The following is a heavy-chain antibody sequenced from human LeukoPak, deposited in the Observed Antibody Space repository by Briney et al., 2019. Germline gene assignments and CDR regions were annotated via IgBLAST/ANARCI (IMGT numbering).Heavy chain of an antibody. V-gene: IGHV4-39*07. CDR3: ARDPPAPYYYDSSGYVTDY. CDR1: NGSINSNSNY. CDR2: IYYTGKT. Sequence: SETLSLTCTLSNGSINSNSNYWGWVRQPPGKGLEWIGSIYYTGKTYYSASLKSRISISLETSKNQFSLMLNSVTAADTAVYYCARDPPAPYYYDSSGYVTDYWGQGTLVTVSS. D-gene: IGHD3-22*01. J-gene: IGHJ4*02.